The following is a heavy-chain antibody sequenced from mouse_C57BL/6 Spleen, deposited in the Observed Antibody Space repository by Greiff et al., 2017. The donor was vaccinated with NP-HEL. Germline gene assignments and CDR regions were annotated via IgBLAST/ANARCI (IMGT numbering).Heavy chain of an antibody. CDR1: GYTFTSYW. CDR3: ARGPADGYWCAY. D-gene: IGHD2-3*01. Sequence: QVQLQQPGAELVKPGASVKLSCKASGYTFTSYWMQWVKQRPGQGLEWIGEIDPSDSYTNYNQKFKGKATLTVDTSSSTAYMQLSSLTSEDSAVYYCARGPADGYWCAYWGQGTLVTVSA. V-gene: IGHV1-50*01. CDR2: IDPSDSYT. J-gene: IGHJ3*01.